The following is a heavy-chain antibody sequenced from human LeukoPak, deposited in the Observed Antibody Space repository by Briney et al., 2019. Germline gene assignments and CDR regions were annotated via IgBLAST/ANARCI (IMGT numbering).Heavy chain of an antibody. CDR1: GGSISSGGFY. J-gene: IGHJ4*02. CDR2: IYHSGST. Sequence: SETLSLTCTVSGGSISSGGFYWGWIRQPPGKGLQWIGSIYHSGSTYYNPSLRGRVTISVDTSKNQFSLKLSSVTAADTAVYYCAGQSHITAAGTYFDYWGQGTLVTVSS. D-gene: IGHD6-13*01. CDR3: AGQSHITAAGTYFDY. V-gene: IGHV4-39*01.